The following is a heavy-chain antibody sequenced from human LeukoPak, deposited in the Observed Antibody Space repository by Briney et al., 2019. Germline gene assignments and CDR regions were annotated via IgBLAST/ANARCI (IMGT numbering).Heavy chain of an antibody. D-gene: IGHD3-22*01. Sequence: GGSLRLSCAASGFTFSSNDMSWVRQAPGKGLEWVSVIYSGGRTFYADSVKGRFTISRDNSKNTLYLQMNSLRAEDTAVYYCAFYDSSGYYNYGGQGTLVTVSS. CDR1: GFTFSSND. J-gene: IGHJ4*02. V-gene: IGHV3-53*01. CDR3: AFYDSSGYYNY. CDR2: IYSGGRT.